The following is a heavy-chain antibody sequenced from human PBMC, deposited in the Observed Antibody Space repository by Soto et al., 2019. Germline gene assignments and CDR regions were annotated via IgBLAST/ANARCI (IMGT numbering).Heavy chain of an antibody. CDR2: IDWDDDK. CDR3: ARIGVSYYDFWSGPSD. D-gene: IGHD3-3*01. J-gene: IGHJ4*02. V-gene: IGHV2-70*11. Sequence: SGPTLVNPTQTLTLTCAFSGFPLSTSGMCVSWIRQPPGKALEWLARIDWDDDKYYSTSLKTRLTISKDTSKNQVVLTMTNMDPVDTATYYCARIGVSYYDFWSGPSDWGRGTLVTVSS. CDR1: GFPLSTSGMC.